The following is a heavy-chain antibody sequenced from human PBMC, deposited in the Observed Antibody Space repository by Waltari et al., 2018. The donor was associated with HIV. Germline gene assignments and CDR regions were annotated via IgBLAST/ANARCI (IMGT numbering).Heavy chain of an antibody. J-gene: IGHJ5*02. D-gene: IGHD3-22*01. CDR1: GGSISTSSYY. CDR3: ASDDREYCNDSSCWSFDP. V-gene: IGHV4-39*01. CDR2: IYDRETS. Sequence: QVHLQESGPGLVKPSETLSLTCTVSGGSISTSSYYWGWIRRPPGKGLEWIGSIYDRETSYYNRSLKSRVTMSLDTSSNQFSLKLNSVTAADTAVYYCASDDREYCNDSSCWSFDPWGPGTLVTVSS.